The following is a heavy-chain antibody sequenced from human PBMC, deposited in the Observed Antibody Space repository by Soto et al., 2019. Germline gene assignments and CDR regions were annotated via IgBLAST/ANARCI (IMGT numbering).Heavy chain of an antibody. V-gene: IGHV3-74*01. CDR1: GFTFSSHW. CDR2: INSDGTTT. D-gene: IGHD6-13*01. Sequence: TGGSLRLSCAASGFTFSSHWMHWGRQAPGKGLVWVSRINSDGTTTTYADSVKGRFTISSDNVQNTLYLQMNRLRAEDTAVYYCARVIAAATGLDVWGQGTTVTVSS. CDR3: ARVIAAATGLDV. J-gene: IGHJ6*02.